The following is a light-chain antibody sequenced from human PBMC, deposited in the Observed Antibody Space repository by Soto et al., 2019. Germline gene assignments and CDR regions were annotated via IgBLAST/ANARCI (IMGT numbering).Light chain of an antibody. CDR3: QQRNNWPAIS. CDR1: QSVTTY. J-gene: IGKJ5*01. Sequence: EIVLTQSPAALSLSPGERATLSCRASQSVTTYLAWYQQKPGQAPRLLIYDASSRATGIPARFSGSGSGTDFTLNISSLEPEDFAVYYCQQRNNWPAISFGQGTRLEI. CDR2: DAS. V-gene: IGKV3-11*01.